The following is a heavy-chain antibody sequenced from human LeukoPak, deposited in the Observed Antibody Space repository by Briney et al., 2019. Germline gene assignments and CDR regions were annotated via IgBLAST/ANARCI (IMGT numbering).Heavy chain of an antibody. CDR3: ARAPEHRSYYDY. D-gene: IGHD3-10*01. CDR1: GGSFSGYY. Sequence: SETLSLTCAVYGGSFSGYYWSWIRQPPGKGLEGIGEINHSGSTNYNPSLKSRVTISVDTSKNQFSLKLSSVTAADTAVYYCARAPEHRSYYDYWGQGTLVTVSS. CDR2: INHSGST. J-gene: IGHJ4*02. V-gene: IGHV4-34*01.